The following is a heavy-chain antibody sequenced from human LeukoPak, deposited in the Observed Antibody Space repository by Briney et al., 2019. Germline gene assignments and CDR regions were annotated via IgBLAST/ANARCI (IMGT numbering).Heavy chain of an antibody. CDR2: IRSKANSYAT. D-gene: IGHD3-16*01. Sequence: GGSLRLSCAASGFTFSGSAMHWVRQASGKGLEWVGRIRSKANSYATAYAASVKCRFTISRDDSKNTAYLHMNSLKTEDTAVYYCTRHWGSDFKVYWYFDLWGRGTLVTVSS. J-gene: IGHJ2*01. CDR3: TRHWGSDFKVYWYFDL. V-gene: IGHV3-73*01. CDR1: GFTFSGSA.